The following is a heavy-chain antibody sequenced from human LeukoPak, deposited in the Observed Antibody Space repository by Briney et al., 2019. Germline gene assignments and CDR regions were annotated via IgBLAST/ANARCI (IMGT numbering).Heavy chain of an antibody. CDR3: ARDPGGDYAYFDY. D-gene: IGHD4-17*01. CDR2: IYTSGST. V-gene: IGHV4-61*02. Sequence: SQTLSLTCTVSGGSISSGGYYWSWIRQPAGKGLEWIGRIYTSGSTNYNPSLKSRVTISVDTSKNQFSLKLSSVTAADTAVYYCARDPGGDYAYFDYWGQGTLVTVSS. CDR1: GGSISSGGYY. J-gene: IGHJ4*02.